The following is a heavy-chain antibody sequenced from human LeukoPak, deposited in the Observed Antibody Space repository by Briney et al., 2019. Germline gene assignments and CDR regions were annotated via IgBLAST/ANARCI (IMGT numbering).Heavy chain of an antibody. CDR2: ISSSSSYI. CDR3: ARFSVGYDFWSGFGGGYSDAFDI. J-gene: IGHJ3*02. CDR1: GFTFSSYS. V-gene: IGHV3-21*01. D-gene: IGHD3-3*01. Sequence: PGGSLRLSCAASGFTFSSYSMNWVRQAPGKGLEWVSSISSSSSYIYYADSVKGRFTISRDNAKNSLYLQMNSLRAEDTAVYYCARFSVGYDFWSGFGGGYSDAFDIWGQGTMVTVSS.